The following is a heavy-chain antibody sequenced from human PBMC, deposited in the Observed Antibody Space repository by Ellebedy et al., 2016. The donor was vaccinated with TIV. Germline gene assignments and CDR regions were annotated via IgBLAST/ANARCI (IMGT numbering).Heavy chain of an antibody. CDR3: GSSSRGYSGVYMDV. CDR1: GVTLSGYW. CDR2: IKSDGSST. D-gene: IGHD5-12*01. Sequence: GESLKISCAASGVTLSGYWMHWARQAPGKGLVWVSRIKSDGSSTNYADSVKGRFTISSDNAKNTLYLQMNSLRVEDTAVYYCGSSSRGYSGVYMDVWGQGTTVTVSS. V-gene: IGHV3-74*01. J-gene: IGHJ6*02.